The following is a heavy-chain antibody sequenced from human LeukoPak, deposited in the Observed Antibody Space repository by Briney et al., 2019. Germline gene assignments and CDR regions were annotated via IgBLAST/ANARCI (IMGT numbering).Heavy chain of an antibody. D-gene: IGHD2-2*01. CDR2: INPSGGST. J-gene: IGHJ5*02. CDR1: GYTFTSYY. Sequence: ASVKVSCKASGYTFTSYYIHWVRQAPGQGLEWMGIINPSGGSTSYAQKFQGRVTMTRDMSTSTVYMELSILRSEDTAVYYCARNIVVVPAAMSGYSSSWYDEGSWFDPWGQGTLVTVSS. V-gene: IGHV1-46*01. CDR3: ARNIVVVPAAMSGYSSSWYDEGSWFDP.